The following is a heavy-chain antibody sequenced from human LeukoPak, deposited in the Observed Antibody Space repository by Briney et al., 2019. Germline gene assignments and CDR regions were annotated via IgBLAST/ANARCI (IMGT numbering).Heavy chain of an antibody. CDR1: GFAFSSYA. Sequence: PGGSLRLSCVAYGFAFSSYAMSWVRQAPGKGLEGVSTICDSGGCTYYADSVKGRFTISRDNSKNTLYLQMNSLRAEDTAVYYCAKVSRKELPSKDYFDYWGQGTLVTVSS. CDR2: ICDSGGCT. CDR3: AKVSRKELPSKDYFDY. D-gene: IGHD1-26*01. V-gene: IGHV3-23*01. J-gene: IGHJ4*02.